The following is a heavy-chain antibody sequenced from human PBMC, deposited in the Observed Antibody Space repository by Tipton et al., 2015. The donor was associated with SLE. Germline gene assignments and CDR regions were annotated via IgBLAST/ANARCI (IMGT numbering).Heavy chain of an antibody. V-gene: IGHV1-18*01. CDR3: ARHIPGGSSWHYYYYYGMDV. D-gene: IGHD6-13*01. J-gene: IGHJ6*02. CDR1: GYTFTTYG. Sequence: QSGAEVKKPGASVRVSCKASGYTFTTYGISWVRQAPGQGLEWMGWISTYNGNTNYAQKLQGRVTMTSDTSTSTAYMELRSLRSDDTAVYYCARHIPGGSSWHYYYYYGMDVWGQGTTVTVSS. CDR2: ISTYNGNT.